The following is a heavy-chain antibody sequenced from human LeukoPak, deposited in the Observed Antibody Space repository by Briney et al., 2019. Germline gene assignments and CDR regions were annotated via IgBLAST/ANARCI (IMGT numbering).Heavy chain of an antibody. J-gene: IGHJ4*02. Sequence: PSETLSLTCTVSGFSIRSDSYWGWIRQPPGKGLEWIGSFFLKGSTYYNPSLKVRVTISVDTSKDQFSLTLSSVTAADTAVYYCARVARCTSCFDVDYWGQGTLVTVSS. D-gene: IGHD2-2*01. CDR1: GFSIRSDSY. CDR3: ARVARCTSCFDVDY. CDR2: FFLKGST. V-gene: IGHV4-38-2*02.